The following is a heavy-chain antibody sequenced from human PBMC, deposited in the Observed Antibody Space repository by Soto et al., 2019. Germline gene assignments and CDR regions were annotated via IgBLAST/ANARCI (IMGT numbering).Heavy chain of an antibody. D-gene: IGHD3-22*01. CDR2: ISSSSSTI. CDR1: GFTFSSYS. Sequence: EVQLVESGGGLVQPGGSLRLSCAASGFTFSSYSMNWVRQAPGKGLEWVSYISSSSSTIYYADSVKGRFTISRDNAKNSLYLQMNSLRDEDTAVYYCAGDETSGSYYYYYGMDVWGQGTTVTVSS. CDR3: AGDETSGSYYYYYGMDV. V-gene: IGHV3-48*02. J-gene: IGHJ6*02.